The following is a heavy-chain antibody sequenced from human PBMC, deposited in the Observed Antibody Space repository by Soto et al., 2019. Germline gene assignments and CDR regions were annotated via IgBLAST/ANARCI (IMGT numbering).Heavy chain of an antibody. CDR2: MDPKTGNT. V-gene: IGHV1-8*01. J-gene: IGHJ4*02. CDR3: ARGRGWRDY. D-gene: IGHD6-19*01. CDR1: GYSFTSYD. Sequence: SVKVSCKASGYSFTSYDINWVRRATGQGLEWMGWMDPKTGNTDYGQKFQGRVTMTRNTSISTAYMELSSLTSEDTAVYYCARGRGWRDYWGQGTLVTVSS.